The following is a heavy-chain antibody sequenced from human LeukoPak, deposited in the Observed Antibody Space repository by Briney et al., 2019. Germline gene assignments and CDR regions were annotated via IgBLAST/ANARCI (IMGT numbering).Heavy chain of an antibody. Sequence: SETLSLTYTVSGGSISSDYWSWIRQPPGKGLEWIGYINYSGNTNSNPSLKSRVTISVDTSKNQISLKLSSVTAADTAVYYCARHLPGDRRFHPWGQGTLVTVSS. CDR3: ARHLPGDRRFHP. CDR1: GGSISSDY. V-gene: IGHV4-59*08. J-gene: IGHJ5*02. D-gene: IGHD3-16*01. CDR2: INYSGNT.